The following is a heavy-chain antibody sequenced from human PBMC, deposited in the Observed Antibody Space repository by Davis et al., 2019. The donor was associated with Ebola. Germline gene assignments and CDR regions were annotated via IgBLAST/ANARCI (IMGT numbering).Heavy chain of an antibody. CDR2: IKEDGSEK. Sequence: GESLKISCAASGFTFSSYWMRWVRQAPGKGLEWVANIKEDGSEKYYVDSVKGRFTISRDNAKNSLYLQMNSLRAEDTAVYYCAREEDDSNSVDSWGQGTLVTVSS. CDR1: GFTFSSYW. D-gene: IGHD1-1*01. J-gene: IGHJ4*02. CDR3: AREEDDSNSVDS. V-gene: IGHV3-7*01.